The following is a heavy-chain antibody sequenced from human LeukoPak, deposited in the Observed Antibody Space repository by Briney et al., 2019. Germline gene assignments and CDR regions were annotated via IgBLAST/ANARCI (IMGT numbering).Heavy chain of an antibody. D-gene: IGHD1-26*01. Sequence: GASVKVSCKASGYTFTTYTIHWVRQAPGQRLEWMGWINAGNGNTKYSQEFQDRVTITRDTSASTAYMELSSLRSEDTAVYYCARAYSPPSGTPSFEENWLDPWGQGTLVTVSS. J-gene: IGHJ5*02. CDR2: INAGNGNT. V-gene: IGHV1-3*03. CDR1: GYTFTTYT. CDR3: ARAYSPPSGTPSFEENWLDP.